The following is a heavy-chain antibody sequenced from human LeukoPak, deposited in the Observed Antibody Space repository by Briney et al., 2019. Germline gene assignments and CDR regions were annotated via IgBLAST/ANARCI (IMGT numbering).Heavy chain of an antibody. Sequence: PGGSLRLSCAASGFTFSSYAMTWVRQAPGKGLEWVSSISSSGGSTYYADSVRGRFTISRDNSKNALYLQMNSLRAEDTAIYYCAKGPYSGFSWGQGTLVTVSS. CDR1: GFTFSSYA. CDR2: ISSSGGST. D-gene: IGHD1-26*01. J-gene: IGHJ5*02. V-gene: IGHV3-23*01. CDR3: AKGPYSGFS.